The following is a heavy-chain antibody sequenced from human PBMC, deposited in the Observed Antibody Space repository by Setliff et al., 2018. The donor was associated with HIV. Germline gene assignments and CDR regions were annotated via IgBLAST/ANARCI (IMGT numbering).Heavy chain of an antibody. J-gene: IGHJ5*02. V-gene: IGHV7-4-1*02. CDR2: INTNTGSP. CDR3: ARALYGDYGGDINWFDP. Sequence: ASVKVSCKASGYTFINYAMNWVRQAPGQGLEWMGWINTNTGSPTYAQACTGRFVFSVDTSVTTAYLQISSLKAEDTAVYYCARALYGDYGGDINWFDPWGQGTLVTISS. D-gene: IGHD4-17*01. CDR1: GYTFINYA.